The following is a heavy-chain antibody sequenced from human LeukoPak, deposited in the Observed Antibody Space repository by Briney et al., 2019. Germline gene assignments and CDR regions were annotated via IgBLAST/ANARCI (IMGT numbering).Heavy chain of an antibody. CDR1: GFTFTRYW. J-gene: IGHJ4*02. CDR2: INENGSEK. D-gene: IGHD4/OR15-4a*01. CDR3: ARRAGAYSHPYDY. V-gene: IGHV3-7*03. Sequence: PGGSLRLSCAASGFTFTRYWMSWVRQPPGKGLEWVANINENGSEKKYLDSVKGRFTISRDNSKNTLYLQMNSLRAEDTAVYYCARRAGAYSHPYDYWGQGTLVTVSS.